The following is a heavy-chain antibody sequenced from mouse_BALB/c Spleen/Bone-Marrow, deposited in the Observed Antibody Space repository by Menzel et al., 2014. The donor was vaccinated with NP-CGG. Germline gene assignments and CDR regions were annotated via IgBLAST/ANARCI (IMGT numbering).Heavy chain of an antibody. Sequence: VQLQQSGPELVKPGASVKMSCKASGYIFTDYYMKWVKLSHGKSLEWIGRINPYNGDTFYNQKFKGKATLTVDKSSSTAHMELLSLTSEDSAVYYCGRSYGYDDWFAYWGQGTLVTVSA. CDR3: GRSYGYDDWFAY. D-gene: IGHD2-2*01. CDR1: GYIFTDYY. J-gene: IGHJ3*01. V-gene: IGHV1-37*01. CDR2: INPYNGDT.